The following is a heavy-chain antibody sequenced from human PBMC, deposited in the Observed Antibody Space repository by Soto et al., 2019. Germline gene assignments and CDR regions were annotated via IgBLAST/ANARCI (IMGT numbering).Heavy chain of an antibody. V-gene: IGHV4-39*01. D-gene: IGHD2-15*01. J-gene: IGHJ4*02. CDR2: IYYDGST. Sequence: LSLTCTVSGGSINSNNYYWAWIRQPPGKGLAWIASIYYDGSTYYNPSLKSRVTISIDTSKNQFSLRLRSVTAADTAIYYCAKVVVAATRHTDFDSWGQGTLVTVSS. CDR1: GGSINSNNYY. CDR3: AKVVVAATRHTDFDS.